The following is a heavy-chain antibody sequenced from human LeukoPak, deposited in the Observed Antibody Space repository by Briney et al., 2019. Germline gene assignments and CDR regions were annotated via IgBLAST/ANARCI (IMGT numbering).Heavy chain of an antibody. CDR1: GFTFSSYW. V-gene: IGHV3-7*01. Sequence: GGSLRHSCVASGFTFSSYWMTWVRQAPGKGLEWLANIREDGSIQYYLDSVRGRFTISRDNAKTSVYLQLNSLRADDTAVYYCARDVWTGVAVSDYWGQGTLVTVSS. D-gene: IGHD6-19*01. J-gene: IGHJ4*02. CDR3: ARDVWTGVAVSDY. CDR2: IREDGSIQ.